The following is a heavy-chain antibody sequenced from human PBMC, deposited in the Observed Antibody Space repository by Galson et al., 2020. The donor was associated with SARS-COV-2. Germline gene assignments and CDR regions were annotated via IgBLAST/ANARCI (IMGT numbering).Heavy chain of an antibody. CDR1: GFTFENYA. D-gene: IGHD3-9*01. CDR2: ISRDAFKA. J-gene: IGHJ4*02. Sequence: GESLKISCAASGFTFENYAMSWVRQAPGRGLEWVSAISRDAFKAFYADSVKGRFTISRDNSKNTLFLQINNVRADDAAIYYCAKDGAAFELNYNILTGYFFYFDFWGQGARVTVSS. V-gene: IGHV3-23*01. CDR3: AKDGAAFELNYNILTGYFFYFDF.